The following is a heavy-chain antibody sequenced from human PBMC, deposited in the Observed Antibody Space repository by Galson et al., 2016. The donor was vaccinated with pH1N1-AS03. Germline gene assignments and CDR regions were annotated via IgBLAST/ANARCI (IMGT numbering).Heavy chain of an antibody. Sequence: SLRLSCAASGFTFSKYAMSWVRQAPGKGLEWVSGISASGGETHYADSVKGRFTVSRDNSKNTLYLQMNSLRAEDTALYYCAKRSQWLLGLYYYYGLDAWGQGTTVTVSS. D-gene: IGHD5-24*01. V-gene: IGHV3-23*01. CDR3: AKRSQWLLGLYYYYGLDA. J-gene: IGHJ6*02. CDR2: ISASGGET. CDR1: GFTFSKYA.